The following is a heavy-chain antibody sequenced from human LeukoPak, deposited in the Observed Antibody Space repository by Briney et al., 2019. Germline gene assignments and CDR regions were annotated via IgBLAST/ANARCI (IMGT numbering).Heavy chain of an antibody. CDR2: INPNSGGT. D-gene: IGHD5-18*01. CDR1: GYTFTGYY. J-gene: IGHJ6*03. CDR3: AGDVGTAMATVYYYYYMDV. Sequence: ASVKVSCKASGYTFTGYYMHWVRQAPGQGLEWMGWINPNSGGTNYAQKFQGRVTMTRDTSISTAYMELSRLRSDDTAVYYCAGDVGTAMATVYYYYYMDVWGKGTTVTVSS. V-gene: IGHV1-2*02.